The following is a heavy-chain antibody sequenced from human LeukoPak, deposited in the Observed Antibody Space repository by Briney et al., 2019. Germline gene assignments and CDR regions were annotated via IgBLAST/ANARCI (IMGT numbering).Heavy chain of an antibody. CDR2: IKQDGSEK. V-gene: IGHV3-7*01. CDR3: ARIGGSVDIGWFFDY. D-gene: IGHD6-19*01. CDR1: GFTFINYW. Sequence: GGSLRLSCAASGFTFINYWMSWVRQAPGKGLEWVANIKQDGSEKLYLDSLKGRFTISRDNAKNSLYLQINGLRAEDTAVYYCARIGGSVDIGWFFDYWGQGTLVTVSS. J-gene: IGHJ4*02.